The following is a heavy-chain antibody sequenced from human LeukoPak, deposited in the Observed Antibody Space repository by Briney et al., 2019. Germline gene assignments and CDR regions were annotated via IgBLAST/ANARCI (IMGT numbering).Heavy chain of an antibody. CDR2: INPNSGGT. CDR1: GYTFTGYY. V-gene: IGHV1-2*02. J-gene: IGHJ4*02. CDR3: ARRAIFGVVNHLDY. Sequence: ASVKVSCKASGYTFTGYYMHWVRQAPGQGLEWMGWINPNSGGTNYAQKFQGRVTMTRDTSISTAYMELSRLRSDDTAVYYCARRAIFGVVNHLDYWGQGTLVTVSS. D-gene: IGHD3-3*01.